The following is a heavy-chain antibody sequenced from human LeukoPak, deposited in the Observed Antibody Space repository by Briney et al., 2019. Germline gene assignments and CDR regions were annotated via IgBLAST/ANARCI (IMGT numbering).Heavy chain of an antibody. CDR3: ARVAAPGTGIFVNFYYNMDL. D-gene: IGHD6-13*01. CDR2: INWNGGST. CDR1: GFTFDDYG. Sequence: GGSLRLSCAASGFTFDDYGMSWVRQAPGKGLEWVSGINWNGGSTGYADSVKGRFTISRDSAKNSLYLQMDSLRGDDTAVYYCARVAAPGTGIFVNFYYNMDLWGKGTTVIISS. V-gene: IGHV3-20*04. J-gene: IGHJ6*03.